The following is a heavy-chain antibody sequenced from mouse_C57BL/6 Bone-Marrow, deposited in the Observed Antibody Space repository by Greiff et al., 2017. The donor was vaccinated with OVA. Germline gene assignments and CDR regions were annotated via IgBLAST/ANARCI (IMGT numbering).Heavy chain of an antibody. CDR1: GYTFTDYY. D-gene: IGHD2-2*01. CDR2: INPYNGGT. Sequence: EVKLQESGPVLVKPGASVKMSCKASGYTFTDYYMNWVKQSPGKSLEWIGVINPYNGGTSYNQKFKGKATLTVDKSSSTAYMELNSLTSEDSAVYYYARGEYWGYDVPLAYWGQGTLVTVSA. CDR3: ARGEYWGYDVPLAY. V-gene: IGHV1-19*01. J-gene: IGHJ3*01.